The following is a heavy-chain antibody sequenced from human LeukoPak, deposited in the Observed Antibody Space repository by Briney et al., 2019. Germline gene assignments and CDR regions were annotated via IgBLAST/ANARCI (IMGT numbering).Heavy chain of an antibody. Sequence: GGSLRLSCAASGKTFSHVWMSWVRQAPGKGLEWVANIKQDGSEKYYVDSVKGRFTISRDNAKNSLYLQMNSLRAEDTAVYYCARLKLLWSNYFDYWGQGTLVTVSS. V-gene: IGHV3-7*01. CDR1: GKTFSHVW. CDR3: ARLKLLWSNYFDY. CDR2: IKQDGSEK. J-gene: IGHJ4*02. D-gene: IGHD2-2*01.